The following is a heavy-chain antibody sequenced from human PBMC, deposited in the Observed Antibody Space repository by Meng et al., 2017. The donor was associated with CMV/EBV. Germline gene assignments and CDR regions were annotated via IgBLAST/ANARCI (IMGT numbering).Heavy chain of an antibody. CDR3: ASLGAYSSGPFDY. Sequence: PLPDWGPGLVKPSETLSLTCTVSGGSISSSSYYWGWIRQPPGKGLEWIGSIYYSGSTYYNPSLKSRVTISVDTSKNQFSLKLSSVTAADTAVYYCASLGAYSSGPFDYWGQGTLVTVSS. D-gene: IGHD3-22*01. V-gene: IGHV4-39*07. J-gene: IGHJ4*02. CDR1: GGSISSSSYY. CDR2: IYYSGST.